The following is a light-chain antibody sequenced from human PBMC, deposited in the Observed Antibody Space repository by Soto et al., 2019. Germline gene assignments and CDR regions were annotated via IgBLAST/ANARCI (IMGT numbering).Light chain of an antibody. Sequence: QSALTQPASVSGSPGQSITISCTGTSSDVGRYNVVSWYQQHPGKAPKLMIYEGSKRPSGVSNRFSGSKSGNTASLTISGLQAEDEADYYCCSYAGTGTYVFGTGTKLTVL. CDR1: SSDVGRYNV. CDR2: EGS. J-gene: IGLJ1*01. CDR3: CSYAGTGTYV. V-gene: IGLV2-23*01.